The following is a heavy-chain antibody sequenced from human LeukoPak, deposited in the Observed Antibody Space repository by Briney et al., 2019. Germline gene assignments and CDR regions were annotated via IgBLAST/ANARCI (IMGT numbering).Heavy chain of an antibody. CDR2: INPYADRT. Sequence: GASVKVSCKASGYAFTSFAIHWVRQAPGQGLEWMGIINPYADRTSYAQRFQGRVTMTRDTSTSTVYMELNSLRSEDTAVYYCARAVFGDCPGYWGQGTLVTVSS. V-gene: IGHV1-46*01. D-gene: IGHD2-21*02. CDR3: ARAVFGDCPGY. J-gene: IGHJ1*01. CDR1: GYAFTSFA.